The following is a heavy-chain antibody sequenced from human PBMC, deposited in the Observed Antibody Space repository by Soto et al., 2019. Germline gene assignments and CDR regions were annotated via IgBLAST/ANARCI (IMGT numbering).Heavy chain of an antibody. D-gene: IGHD3-3*01. J-gene: IGHJ5*02. CDR1: GYTFTSYY. Sequence: GASVKVSCKASGYTFTSYYMHWVRQAPGQGLEWMGIINPSGGSTSYAQKFQGRVTMTRDTSTSTVYMELSSLRSEDTAVYYCARAEKEKDYDFWSGQILRPENWFDPWGQGTLVTVSS. CDR2: INPSGGST. V-gene: IGHV1-46*03. CDR3: ARAEKEKDYDFWSGQILRPENWFDP.